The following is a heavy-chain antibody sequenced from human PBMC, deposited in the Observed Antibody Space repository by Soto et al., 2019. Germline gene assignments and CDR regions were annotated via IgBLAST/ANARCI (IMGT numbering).Heavy chain of an antibody. J-gene: IGHJ6*03. Sequence: TLSLTCTVSDGSISAYYWSWIRQPPGKVLELIGYVYNSGSTIYNPSFTSRVTISLDTPENQFSLKVSSVTDSDTAVYFCARGLWYADRDYYMDVWGRGTTVTVSS. CDR1: DGSISAYY. D-gene: IGHD2-15*01. CDR2: VYNSGST. V-gene: IGHV4-59*08. CDR3: ARGLWYADRDYYMDV.